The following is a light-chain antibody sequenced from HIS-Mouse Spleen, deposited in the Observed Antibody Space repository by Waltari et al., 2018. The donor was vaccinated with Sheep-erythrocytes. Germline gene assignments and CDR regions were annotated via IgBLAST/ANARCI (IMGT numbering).Light chain of an antibody. Sequence: SYELTQPPSVSVSPGQTASITCSGDKLGDKYACWYQQKPGQSPVLVIYQDSKRPSGIPERVSASNSGTTATLTISGTQAMDEADYYCQAWDSSTAVFGGGTKLTVL. CDR3: QAWDSSTAV. V-gene: IGLV3-1*01. CDR1: KLGDKY. J-gene: IGLJ2*01. CDR2: QDS.